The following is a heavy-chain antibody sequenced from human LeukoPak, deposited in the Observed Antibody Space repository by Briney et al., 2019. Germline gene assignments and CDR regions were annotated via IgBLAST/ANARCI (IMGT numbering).Heavy chain of an antibody. V-gene: IGHV1-8*01. CDR2: MNPNSGNK. D-gene: IGHD6-19*01. CDR3: ARGPQWRGDYYYMDV. J-gene: IGHJ6*03. CDR1: GYSFTNFD. Sequence: ASVRVSCKASGYSFTNFDINWVRQATGQGLEWMGWMNPNSGNKGYAEKFQGSVTMTMNTSITAAYMELSSLRSEDTAVYYCARGPQWRGDYYYMDVWGRGTTVTVSS.